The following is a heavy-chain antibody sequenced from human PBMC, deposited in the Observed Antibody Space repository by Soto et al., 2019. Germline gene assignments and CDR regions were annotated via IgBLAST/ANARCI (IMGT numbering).Heavy chain of an antibody. CDR3: ARDAGTIFGVVTSYYYGMDV. CDR2: ISSSSSYI. V-gene: IGHV3-21*01. J-gene: IGHJ6*02. D-gene: IGHD3-3*01. Sequence: PWGSLRLSCAASGFTFISYSINFFRHSPFKWLEWVSSISSSSSYIYYADSVKGRFTISRDNAKNSLYLQMNSLRAEDTAVYYCARDAGTIFGVVTSYYYGMDVWGQGTTVTVSS. CDR1: GFTFISYS.